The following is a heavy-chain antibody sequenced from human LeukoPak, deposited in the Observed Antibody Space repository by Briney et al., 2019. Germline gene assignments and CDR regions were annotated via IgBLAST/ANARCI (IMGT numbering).Heavy chain of an antibody. CDR3: ASGAQARVMDY. CDR2: INHSGST. D-gene: IGHD3-16*01. J-gene: IGHJ4*02. CDR1: GGSFSGYY. V-gene: IGHV4-34*01. Sequence: SETLYLTCAVYGGSFSGYYWSWIRQPPGKGLEWIGEINHSGSTNYNPSLKSRVTIPVDTSKNQFSLKLSSVTAADTAVYYCASGAQARVMDYWGQGTLVTVSS.